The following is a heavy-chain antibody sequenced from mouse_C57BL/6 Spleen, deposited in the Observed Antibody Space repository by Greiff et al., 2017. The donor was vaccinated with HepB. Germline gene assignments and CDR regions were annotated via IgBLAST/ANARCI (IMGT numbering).Heavy chain of an antibody. CDR2: IYPRSGNT. D-gene: IGHD2-3*01. CDR1: GYTFTSYG. CDR3: ARTPDGYYWYFDV. Sequence: VQLQQSGAELARPGASVKLSCKASGYTFTSYGISWVKQRTGQGLEWIGEIYPRSGNTYYNEKFKGKATLTADKSSSTAYMELRSLTSEDSAVYFCARTPDGYYWYFDVWGTGTTVTVSS. V-gene: IGHV1-81*01. J-gene: IGHJ1*03.